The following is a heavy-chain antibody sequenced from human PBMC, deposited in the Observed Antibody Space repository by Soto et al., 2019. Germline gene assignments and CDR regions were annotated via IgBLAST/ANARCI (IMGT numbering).Heavy chain of an antibody. Sequence: PSETLSLTCSVSGGSLSKYYWSWIRQPAGKGLEWIGRISTSGHVVSKVSLRSRLTMSVDMSNNHFSLKLTSVTAADTAVYYCARDNNDFWSLYPLAFDYWGQGXLVTVSS. CDR2: ISTSGHV. D-gene: IGHD3-3*01. CDR3: ARDNNDFWSLYPLAFDY. CDR1: GGSLSKYY. J-gene: IGHJ4*02. V-gene: IGHV4-4*07.